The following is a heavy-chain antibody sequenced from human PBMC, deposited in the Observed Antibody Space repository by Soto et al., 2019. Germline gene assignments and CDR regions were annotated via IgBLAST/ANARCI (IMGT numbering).Heavy chain of an antibody. J-gene: IGHJ5*02. CDR3: AREDYMDWFDP. V-gene: IGHV1-69*04. CDR2: IIPILGIA. CDR1: GYTFTSYD. D-gene: IGHD4-4*01. Sequence: SVKVSCKASGYTFTSYDINWVRQAPGQGLEWMGRIIPILGIANYAQKFQGRVTITADKSTSTAYMELSSLRSEDTAVYYCAREDYMDWFDPWGQGTLVTVSS.